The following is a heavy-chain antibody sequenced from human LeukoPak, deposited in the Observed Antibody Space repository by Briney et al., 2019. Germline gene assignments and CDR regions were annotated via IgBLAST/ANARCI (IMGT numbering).Heavy chain of an antibody. D-gene: IGHD2/OR15-2a*01. CDR1: GGSISSGSYY. CDR2: IYYSGST. CDR3: ASHYFPYYFDY. J-gene: IGHJ4*02. Sequence: SETLSLTCTVSGGSISSGSYYWSWIRQPPGKGLEWIGYIYYSGSTNYNPSLKSRVTISVDTSKNQFSLKVSSVTAADTAVYYCASHYFPYYFDYWGQGTLVTVSS. V-gene: IGHV4-61*01.